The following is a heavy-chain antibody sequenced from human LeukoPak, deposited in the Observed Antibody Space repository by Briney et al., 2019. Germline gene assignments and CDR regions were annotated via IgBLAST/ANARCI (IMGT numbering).Heavy chain of an antibody. Sequence: GSLRLSCAASGFIFTNYFMSWVRQAPGKGLEWVASIKHDGSEKYYVDSVRGRFTISRDNTMNSLYLQMSSLRAEDTAVYYCATDXGWXTXXYYLYYFEYWGQGTLVTFSS. J-gene: IGHJ4*02. V-gene: IGHV3-7*01. CDR2: IKHDGSEK. CDR3: ATDXGWXTXXYYLYYFEY. D-gene: IGHD3-3*01. CDR1: GFIFTNYF.